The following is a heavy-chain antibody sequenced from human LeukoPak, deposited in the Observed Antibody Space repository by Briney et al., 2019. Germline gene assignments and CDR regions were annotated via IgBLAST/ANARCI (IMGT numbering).Heavy chain of an antibody. V-gene: IGHV3-21*04. D-gene: IGHD3-10*01. CDR2: ISSSSNYI. CDR3: AKTRGSGPFDY. J-gene: IGHJ4*02. Sequence: GGSLRLSCAASGFTLTNFWMSWVRQAPGKGLEWVSSISSSSNYIYYADSVKGRFTISRDNAKNSLYLQMNNLRAEDTAVYYCAKTRGSGPFDYWGQGTLVTVSS. CDR1: GFTLTNFW.